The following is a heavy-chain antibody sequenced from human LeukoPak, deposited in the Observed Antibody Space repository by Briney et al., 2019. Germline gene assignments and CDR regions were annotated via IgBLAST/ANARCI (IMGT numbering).Heavy chain of an antibody. CDR3: AKDYYDSSGYYSLGDYFDY. Sequence: PGRSLRLSCAASGFTFSSYGMHWVRQAPGKGLEWVAVISYDGSNKYYADSVKGRFTISRDNSKNTLYLQMNSLRAEDTAVYYCAKDYYDSSGYYSLGDYFDYWGQGTLVTVSS. J-gene: IGHJ4*02. CDR2: ISYDGSNK. D-gene: IGHD3-22*01. CDR1: GFTFSSYG. V-gene: IGHV3-30*18.